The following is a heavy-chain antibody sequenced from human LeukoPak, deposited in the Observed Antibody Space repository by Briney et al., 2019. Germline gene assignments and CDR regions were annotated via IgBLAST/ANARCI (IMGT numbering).Heavy chain of an antibody. D-gene: IGHD6-19*01. Sequence: SETLSLTCTVSGGSISSYYWSWIRQPPGKGLEWIGYIYYSGSTNYNPSLKSRVTISVDTSKNQFSLKLSSVTAADTAVYYCASSTAVAGRGYFDLWGRGTLVTVSS. J-gene: IGHJ2*01. CDR3: ASSTAVAGRGYFDL. CDR2: IYYSGST. CDR1: GGSISSYY. V-gene: IGHV4-59*08.